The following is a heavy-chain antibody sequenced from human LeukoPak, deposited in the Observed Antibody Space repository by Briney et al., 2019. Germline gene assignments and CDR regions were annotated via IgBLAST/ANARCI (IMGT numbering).Heavy chain of an antibody. J-gene: IGHJ4*02. D-gene: IGHD3-10*01. Sequence: PSETLSLTCAVYGGSSSGYYWSWIRQPPGKGLEWIGEINHSGSTNYNPSLKSRVTISVDTSKSQFSLKLSSVTAADTAVYYCARGRLARGHYFDYWGQGALVTVSS. V-gene: IGHV4-34*01. CDR3: ARGRLARGHYFDY. CDR2: INHSGST. CDR1: GGSSSGYY.